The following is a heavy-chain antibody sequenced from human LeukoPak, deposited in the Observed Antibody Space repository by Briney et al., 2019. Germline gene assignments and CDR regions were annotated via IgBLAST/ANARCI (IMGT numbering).Heavy chain of an antibody. J-gene: IGHJ5*02. CDR2: ISAYNGNT. D-gene: IGHD2-2*01. V-gene: IGHV1-18*04. CDR1: GYTFTSYG. CDR3: ARDLVVPAAIEGTPNRFDP. Sequence: ASVKVSCKASGYTFTSYGISWVRQAPGQGLEWMGWISAYNGNTNYAQKLQGRVTMTTDTSTSTAYMELRSLRSDDTAVYYCARDLVVPAAIEGTPNRFDPWGQGTLVTVSS.